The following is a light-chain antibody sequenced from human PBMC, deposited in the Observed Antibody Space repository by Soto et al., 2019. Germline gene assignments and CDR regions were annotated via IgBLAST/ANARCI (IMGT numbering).Light chain of an antibody. CDR3: QQSSSTWT. J-gene: IGKJ1*01. CDR2: AAS. CDR1: QSIKSY. Sequence: IQLTQSPSSLSASVGDRVTITCRASQSIKSYLNWYQQKPGKAPKVLIYAASTLQSGVPSRFSGSGSGTDFALTISSLQPEDFATYYCQQSSSTWTFGQGTKVDIK. V-gene: IGKV1-39*01.